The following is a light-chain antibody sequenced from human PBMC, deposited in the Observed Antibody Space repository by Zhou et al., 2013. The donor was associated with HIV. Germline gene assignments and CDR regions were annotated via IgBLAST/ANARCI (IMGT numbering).Light chain of an antibody. J-gene: IGKJ5*01. CDR3: MQATHWPIT. CDR2: LGS. Sequence: DIVMTQSPLSLPVTPGEPASISCRSSQSLLHSNGYNYLDWYLQKPGQSPQLLIYLGSNRASGVPDRFSGSGSGTDFTLKISRVEAEDVGVYYCMQATHWPITFGQGTRL. CDR1: QSLLHSNGYNY. V-gene: IGKV2-28*01.